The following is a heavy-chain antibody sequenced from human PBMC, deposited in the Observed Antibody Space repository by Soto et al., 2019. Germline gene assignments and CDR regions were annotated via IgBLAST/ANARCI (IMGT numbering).Heavy chain of an antibody. Sequence: SETLSLTCSVSGSYITSGDYHWTWIRQAPGRGLEWIGYISHSETTYYSPALKNRIIISSDFSMNQFSLRLNSVTAADTAVYFCAGFGVGDRDDKWGQGTLVTVSS. CDR3: AGFGVGDRDDK. D-gene: IGHD2-8*01. CDR1: GSYITSGDYH. CDR2: ISHSETT. J-gene: IGHJ4*02. V-gene: IGHV4-30-4*01.